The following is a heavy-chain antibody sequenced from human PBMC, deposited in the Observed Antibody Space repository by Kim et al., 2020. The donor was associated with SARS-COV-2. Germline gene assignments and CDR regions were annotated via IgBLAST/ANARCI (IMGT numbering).Heavy chain of an antibody. Sequence: SETLSLTCAVYGGSFSGYYWSWIRQPPGKGLEWIGEINHSGSTNYNPSLKSRVTISVDTSKNQFSLKLSSVTAADTAVYYCSCTRAYCSSTSCKYSSSWTDYWGQGTLVTVSS. V-gene: IGHV4-34*01. CDR3: SCTRAYCSSTSCKYSSSWTDY. CDR1: GGSFSGYY. CDR2: INHSGST. J-gene: IGHJ4*02. D-gene: IGHD2-2*01.